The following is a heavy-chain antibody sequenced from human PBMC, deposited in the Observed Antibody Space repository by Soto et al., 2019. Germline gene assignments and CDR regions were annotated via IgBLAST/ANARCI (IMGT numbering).Heavy chain of an antibody. V-gene: IGHV3-13*01. CDR1: GFTFSSYD. Sequence: GGSLRLSCAASGFTFSSYDMHWVRQATGKGLEWVSAIGTAGDTYYPGSVKGRFTISRENAKNSLYLQMNSLRAGDTAVYYCARGLNYYGSGSAVYNWFDPWGQGTLVTVSS. D-gene: IGHD3-10*01. J-gene: IGHJ5*02. CDR3: ARGLNYYGSGSAVYNWFDP. CDR2: IGTAGDT.